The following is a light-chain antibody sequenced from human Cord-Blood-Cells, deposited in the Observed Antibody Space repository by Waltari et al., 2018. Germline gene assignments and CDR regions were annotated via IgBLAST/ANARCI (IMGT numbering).Light chain of an antibody. V-gene: IGLV2-14*01. Sequence: QSALTQPAPVSGSPGQSITISCPGTSSDVGGYNYVPWYQQHPGKAPKLMIYDVSNRPSGVSNRFSGSKSGNTASLTISGLQAEDEADYYCSSYTSSSTLVFGGGTKLTVL. CDR1: SSDVGGYNY. CDR2: DVS. J-gene: IGLJ2*01. CDR3: SSYTSSSTLV.